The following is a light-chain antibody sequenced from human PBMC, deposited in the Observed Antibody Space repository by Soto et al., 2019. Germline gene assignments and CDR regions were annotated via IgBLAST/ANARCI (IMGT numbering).Light chain of an antibody. CDR2: DGS. J-gene: IGLJ3*02. CDR1: SSDVGSYNL. Sequence: QSALTQPASMSGSPGQSITISCTGTSSDVGSYNLVSWYQQFPDKAPKLIIYDGSERPSGVSDRFSGSKSGNTASLTINRVEPGDEAAYYCQVWDSGSDHPGVFGGGTKLTVL. V-gene: IGLV2-14*02. CDR3: QVWDSGSDHPGV.